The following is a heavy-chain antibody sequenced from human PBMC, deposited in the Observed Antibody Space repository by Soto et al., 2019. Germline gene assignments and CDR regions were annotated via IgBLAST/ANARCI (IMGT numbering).Heavy chain of an antibody. D-gene: IGHD3-9*01. V-gene: IGHV4-30-4*01. CDR1: GGSISSGDYY. J-gene: IGHJ6*02. CDR3: AILGRSLRYFDWFDYYYGMDV. Sequence: SETLSLTCTVSGGSISSGDYYWSWIRQPPGKGLEWIGYIYYSGSTYYNPSLKSRVTISVDTSKNQFSLKLSSATAADTAVYYCAILGRSLRYFDWFDYYYGMDVWGQGTTVTVSS. CDR2: IYYSGST.